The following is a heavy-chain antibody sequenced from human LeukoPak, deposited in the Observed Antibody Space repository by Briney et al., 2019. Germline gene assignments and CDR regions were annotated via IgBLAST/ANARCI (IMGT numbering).Heavy chain of an antibody. Sequence: GGSLRLSCAASGFTFSSFAMSWVRQAPGKGLEWVSAISGSGGCTYYADSVKGRFTISRDNSKNTVFLQMNSLRAEDTAVYYCAKDRSCTGSSCNVGSWGQGTMVTVSS. V-gene: IGHV3-23*01. J-gene: IGHJ3*01. CDR3: AKDRSCTGSSCNVGS. D-gene: IGHD2-2*01. CDR1: GFTFSSFA. CDR2: ISGSGGCT.